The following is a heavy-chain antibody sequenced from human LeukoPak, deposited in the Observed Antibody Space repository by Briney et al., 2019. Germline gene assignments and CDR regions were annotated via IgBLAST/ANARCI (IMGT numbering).Heavy chain of an antibody. Sequence: ASVKVSCKASGYSFTSYYMHWVRQAPGQGLEWMGLINPSGSSTTYAQKFQGRVTMTRDMFTSTDYVELTSLTSDDTAVYYCATTDYYYYYMDVWGKGTTVTISS. CDR1: GYSFTSYY. J-gene: IGHJ6*03. CDR2: INPSGSST. V-gene: IGHV1-46*01. CDR3: ATTDYYYYYMDV. D-gene: IGHD1/OR15-1a*01.